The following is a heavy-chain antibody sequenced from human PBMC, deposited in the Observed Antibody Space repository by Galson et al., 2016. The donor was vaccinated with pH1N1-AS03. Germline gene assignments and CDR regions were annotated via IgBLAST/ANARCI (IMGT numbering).Heavy chain of an antibody. J-gene: IGHJ4*02. Sequence: SVKVSCKASGGTFGNYAISWMRQAPGQGLEWMGGIHPIFGTPSYAQKFQGRLTVTADDSTSAAYMELSSLTSEDTAIYYCARARHYDSSGRYFYESEHWGQGTLVIVSS. V-gene: IGHV1-69*13. D-gene: IGHD3-22*01. CDR1: GGTFGNYA. CDR3: ARARHYDSSGRYFYESEH. CDR2: IHPIFGTP.